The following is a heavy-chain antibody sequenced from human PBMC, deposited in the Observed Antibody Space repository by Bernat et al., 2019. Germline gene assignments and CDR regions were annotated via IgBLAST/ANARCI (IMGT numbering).Heavy chain of an antibody. CDR2: IYYSGSP. D-gene: IGHD3-3*01. CDR3: ARGPAYYDFWSGYYTSHYFDY. CDR1: ISSGGYY. J-gene: IGHJ4*01. Sequence: ISSGGYYWSWIRQHPGKGLEWIGYIYYSGSPYYNPSLKSRVTISVDTSKNQFSLKLSSVTPADTAVYYFARGPAYYDFWSGYYTSHYFDYWG. V-gene: IGHV4-31*02.